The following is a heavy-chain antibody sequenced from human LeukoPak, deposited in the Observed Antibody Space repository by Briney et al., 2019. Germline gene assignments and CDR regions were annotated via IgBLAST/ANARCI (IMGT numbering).Heavy chain of an antibody. V-gene: IGHV1-18*01. CDR1: GYTFSSYG. CDR3: ARSSYYDILTGYGWFDP. CDR2: ISAYNGNT. J-gene: IGHJ5*02. Sequence: ASVKVSCKASGYTFSSYGISWVRQAPGQGLEWMGWISAYNGNTDYAQKLQGRVTMTTDTSTSTAYMELSSLRSEDTAVYYCARSSYYDILTGYGWFDPWGQGTLVTVSS. D-gene: IGHD3-9*01.